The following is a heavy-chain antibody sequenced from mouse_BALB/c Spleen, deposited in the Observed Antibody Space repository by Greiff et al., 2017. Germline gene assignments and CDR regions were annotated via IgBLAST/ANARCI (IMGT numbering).Heavy chain of an antibody. CDR2: ISSGGST. Sequence: EVMLVESGGGLVKPGGSLKLSCAASGFTFSSYAMSWVRQTPEKRLEWVASISSGGSTYYPDSVKGRFTISRDNARNILYLQMSSLRSEDTAMYYCARGGDYDSFDYWGQGTTLTVSS. J-gene: IGHJ2*01. CDR1: GFTFSSYA. D-gene: IGHD2-4*01. V-gene: IGHV5-6-5*01. CDR3: ARGGDYDSFDY.